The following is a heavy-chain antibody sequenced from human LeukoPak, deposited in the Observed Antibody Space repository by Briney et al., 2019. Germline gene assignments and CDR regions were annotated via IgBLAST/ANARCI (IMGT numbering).Heavy chain of an antibody. J-gene: IGHJ4*02. CDR2: IYYSGST. Sequence: KPSAPLSLTCTVSGGSISSYYWSWIRQPPGKGLEWIGYIYYSGSTNYNPSLKSRVTISVDTSKNQFSLKLSSVTAADTAVYYCARGGSGYDYPDYWGQGTLVTVSS. D-gene: IGHD5-12*01. V-gene: IGHV4-59*01. CDR3: ARGGSGYDYPDY. CDR1: GGSISSYY.